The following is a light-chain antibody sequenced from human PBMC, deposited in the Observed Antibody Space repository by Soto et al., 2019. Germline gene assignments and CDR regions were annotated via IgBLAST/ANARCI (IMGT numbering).Light chain of an antibody. V-gene: IGLV2-23*01. Sequence: QSALTQPASVSGSPGQSITISCTGTSSDVGSYNLVSWYQQHPGKAPKLMIYEDSKRPSGVSNRFSGSKSGNTASLTISGLQAEDEADYYCCSYARSSTWVFGGGTKVTVL. CDR3: CSYARSSTWV. J-gene: IGLJ3*02. CDR1: SSDVGSYNL. CDR2: EDS.